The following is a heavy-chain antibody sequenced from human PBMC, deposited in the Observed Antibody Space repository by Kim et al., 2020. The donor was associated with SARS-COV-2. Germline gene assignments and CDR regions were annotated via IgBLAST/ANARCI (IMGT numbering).Heavy chain of an antibody. Sequence: ASVKVSCKASGYTFTSYAMHWVRQAPGQRLEWMGWINAGNGNTKYSQKFQGRVTITRDTSASTAYMELSSLRSEDTAVYYCARDGVVVVPAADNWFDPWGQGTLVTVSS. CDR3: ARDGVVVVPAADNWFDP. CDR1: GYTFTSYA. V-gene: IGHV1-3*01. J-gene: IGHJ5*02. CDR2: INAGNGNT. D-gene: IGHD2-2*01.